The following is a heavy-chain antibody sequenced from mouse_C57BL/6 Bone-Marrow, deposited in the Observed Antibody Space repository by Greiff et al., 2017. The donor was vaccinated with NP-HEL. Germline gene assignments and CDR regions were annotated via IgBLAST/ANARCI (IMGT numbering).Heavy chain of an antibody. CDR2: RRYNANDYTS. CDR3: ARAGGGSSWSFDV. D-gene: IGHD1-1*01. J-gene: IGHJ1*03. CDR1: GFTFSDFY. Sequence: EVHLVESGGGGVKPGSSLRLSCATSGFTFSDFYMEWVRQAPGKGLEWIAARRYNANDYTSEYSATGKGRFIVSRDTSQSILYMQMNALRAEDTAIYYCARAGGGSSWSFDVWGKGTTVTVSS. V-gene: IGHV7-1*01.